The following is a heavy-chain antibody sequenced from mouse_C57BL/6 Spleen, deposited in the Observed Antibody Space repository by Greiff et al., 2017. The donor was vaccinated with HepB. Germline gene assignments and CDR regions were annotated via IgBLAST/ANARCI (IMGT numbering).Heavy chain of an antibody. CDR3: ARKGRGGYAMDY. CDR1: GFTFSSYA. V-gene: IGHV5-4*03. CDR2: ISDGGSYT. J-gene: IGHJ4*01. Sequence: EVKLMESGGGLVKPGGSLKLSCAASGFTFSSYAMSWVRQTPEKRLEWVATISDGGSYTYYPDNVKGRFTISRDNAKNNLYLQMSHLKSEDTAMYYCARKGRGGYAMDYWGQGTSVTVSS.